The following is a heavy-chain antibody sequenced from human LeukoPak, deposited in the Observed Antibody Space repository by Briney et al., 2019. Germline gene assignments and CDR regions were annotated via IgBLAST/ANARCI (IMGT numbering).Heavy chain of an antibody. J-gene: IGHJ4*02. Sequence: PGGSLRLSCAASGFIFNNYGMHWVRQAPGKGLEWVTLIWYHGNDKYYADSVKGRFTISRDNSKNTLYLQMNSLRAEDTAVYYCARDFGGSYQTSVDYWGQGTLVTVSS. CDR1: GFIFNNYG. CDR2: IWYHGNDK. V-gene: IGHV3-33*01. CDR3: ARDFGGSYQTSVDY. D-gene: IGHD1-26*01.